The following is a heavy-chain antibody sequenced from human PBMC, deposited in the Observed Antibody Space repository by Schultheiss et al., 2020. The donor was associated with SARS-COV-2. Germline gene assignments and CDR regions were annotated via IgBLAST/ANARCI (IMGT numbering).Heavy chain of an antibody. Sequence: GESLKISCAASGFTVSSNYMSWVRQAPGKGLEWVGRIRTKANSYATAYAASVKGRFTLSRDDSKNTAYLQMNSLKTEDTAVYYCTRHLEYYDILTGYSNYYYYGMDVWGQGTTVTVSS. CDR2: IRTKANSYAT. D-gene: IGHD3-9*01. J-gene: IGHJ6*02. V-gene: IGHV3-73*01. CDR3: TRHLEYYDILTGYSNYYYYGMDV. CDR1: GFTVSSNY.